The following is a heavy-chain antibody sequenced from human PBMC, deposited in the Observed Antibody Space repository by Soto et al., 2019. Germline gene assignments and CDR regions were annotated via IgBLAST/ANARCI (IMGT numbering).Heavy chain of an antibody. Sequence: SDTLSLTCTVSGGSISSSSYYWGWIRQPPGKGLEWIGSIYYSGKTYYNPSLKSRVTISVDTSKNQFSLKLSSVTAADTAVYYCARNVVVPAPAAFDIWGQGTMVTVSS. CDR2: IYYSGKT. CDR1: GGSISSSSYY. V-gene: IGHV4-39*01. J-gene: IGHJ3*02. D-gene: IGHD2-2*01. CDR3: ARNVVVPAPAAFDI.